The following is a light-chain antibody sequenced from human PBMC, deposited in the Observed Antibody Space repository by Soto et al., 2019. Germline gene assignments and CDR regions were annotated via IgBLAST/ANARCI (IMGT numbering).Light chain of an antibody. CDR3: QHYVSSPWT. V-gene: IGKV3-20*01. J-gene: IGKJ1*01. CDR1: QSVTSNY. Sequence: EIVLTQSPGTLSLSPGERATLSCRASQSVTSNYLAWYQQKPGQAPRLLIYGASSSATGIPDRFSGSGSGTDFTLTISRLEPEAFAVYYCQHYVSSPWTFGQGTKVEIK. CDR2: GAS.